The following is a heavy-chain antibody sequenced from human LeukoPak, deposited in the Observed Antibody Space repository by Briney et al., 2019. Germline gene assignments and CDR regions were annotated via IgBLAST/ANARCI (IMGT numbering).Heavy chain of an antibody. J-gene: IGHJ4*02. CDR3: ARESTQKAVAYDY. D-gene: IGHD6-19*01. Sequence: GGSLRLSCAASGFTFSSYWMSWVRQAPGKGLEWVANIRQDGSEKYYVDSVRGRFTISRDNAKNSLYLQMNSLRAEDTAVYYCARESTQKAVAYDYWGQGTLVTVSS. CDR2: IRQDGSEK. V-gene: IGHV3-7*05. CDR1: GFTFSSYW.